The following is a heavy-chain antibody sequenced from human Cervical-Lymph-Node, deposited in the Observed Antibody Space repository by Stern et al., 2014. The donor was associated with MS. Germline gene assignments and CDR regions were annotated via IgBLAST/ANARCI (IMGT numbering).Heavy chain of an antibody. D-gene: IGHD1-26*01. V-gene: IGHV3-49*05. CDR1: GFTFGDFD. J-gene: IGHJ6*02. CDR2: IRAKPYAGTT. CDR3: ARVRQSGSYYYHFGMDV. Sequence: VQLVESGGGLVKPGRSLRLSCTTSGFTFGDFDLSWIRQAPGKGLEWVGFIRAKPYAGTTEYAASVKGRFTISRDNSGGIAYLQMNSLKTEDTAIYFCARVRQSGSYYYHFGMDVWGQGTTVTVSS.